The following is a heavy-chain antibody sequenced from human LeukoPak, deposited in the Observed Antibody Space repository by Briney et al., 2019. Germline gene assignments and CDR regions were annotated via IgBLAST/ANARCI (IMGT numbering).Heavy chain of an antibody. Sequence: ASVKVSCKASGYTFTCYYMHWVRQAPGQGLEWMGIINPSGGSTSYAQKFQGRVTMTRDTSTSTVCMELSSLRSEDTAVYYCARVQLYYGSGSYFDYWGQGTLVTVSS. J-gene: IGHJ4*02. CDR2: INPSGGST. V-gene: IGHV1-46*03. CDR1: GYTFTCYY. CDR3: ARVQLYYGSGSYFDY. D-gene: IGHD3-10*01.